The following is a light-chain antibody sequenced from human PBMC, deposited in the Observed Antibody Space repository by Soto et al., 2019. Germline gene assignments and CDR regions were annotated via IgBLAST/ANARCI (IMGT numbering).Light chain of an antibody. V-gene: IGKV3-15*01. Sequence: EIVMTQSPATLYMSPGERATLSCRATQNVNSNLAWYQHRPGQAPRLLIYGASIRPTGIPARFSGSGAGTEFTLTIDSLQSEDFAVYYCQQYNDWPPMYTFGQGTKLEIK. CDR2: GAS. CDR3: QQYNDWPPMYT. CDR1: QNVNSN. J-gene: IGKJ2*01.